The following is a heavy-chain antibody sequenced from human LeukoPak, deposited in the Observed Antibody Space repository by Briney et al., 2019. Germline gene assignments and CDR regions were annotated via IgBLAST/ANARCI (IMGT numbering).Heavy chain of an antibody. CDR2: IYTSGST. J-gene: IGHJ4*02. V-gene: IGHV4-61*02. D-gene: IGHD3-9*01. CDR3: ARELVLDYDILTGYYYFDY. CDR1: GGSISSGSYY. Sequence: PSETLSLTCTVPGGSISSGSYYWSWIRQPAGKGLEWIGRIYTSGSTDYNPSLKSRVTISVGTSKNQFSLKLSSVTAADTSVYYCARELVLDYDILTGYYYFDYWGQGTLVTVSS.